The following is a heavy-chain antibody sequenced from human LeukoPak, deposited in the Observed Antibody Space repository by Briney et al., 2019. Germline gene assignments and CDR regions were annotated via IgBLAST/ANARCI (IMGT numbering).Heavy chain of an antibody. CDR3: ARWLVGHYYYMDV. Sequence: SETLSLTCTVSGGSISSGDYYWSWIRQPPGKGLEWIGYIYYSGSTYYNPSLKSRVTISVDTSKNQFSLKLSSVTAADTAVYYCARWLVGHYYYMDVWGKGTTVTVSS. J-gene: IGHJ6*03. V-gene: IGHV4-30-4*02. CDR2: IYYSGST. D-gene: IGHD6-6*01. CDR1: GGSISSGDYY.